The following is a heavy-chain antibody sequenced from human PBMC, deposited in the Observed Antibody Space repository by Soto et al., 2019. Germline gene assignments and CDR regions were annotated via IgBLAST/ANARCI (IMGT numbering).Heavy chain of an antibody. CDR1: GGSISFYY. CDR3: ARDRRGGTRPHYYDSSGYYNPFDR. D-gene: IGHD3-22*01. V-gene: IGHV4-4*07. Sequence: SETLSLTCTVPGGSISFYYWGWIRQPAGKGLEWIGRVYSGGNTNYNPSLKSRLTMSVDTSNNQFSLKLRSVTAADTAMYYCARDRRGGTRPHYYDSSGYYNPFDRWGQGTLVTVSS. J-gene: IGHJ4*02. CDR2: VYSGGNT.